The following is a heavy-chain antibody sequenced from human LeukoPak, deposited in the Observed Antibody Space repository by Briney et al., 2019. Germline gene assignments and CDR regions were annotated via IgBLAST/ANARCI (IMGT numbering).Heavy chain of an antibody. J-gene: IGHJ4*02. D-gene: IGHD1-1*01. CDR2: ISSSGSTI. V-gene: IGHV3-48*03. CDR3: ARGYNYGSHFEY. CDR1: VFTFSGYG. Sequence: GGSLRLSCAASVFTFSGYGMNWVRQAPGKGLEWVSHISSSGSTIYYADSVKGRFSISRDNAKNSLYLEMNSLRAEDTAVYYCARGYNYGSHFEYWGQGTLVTVSS.